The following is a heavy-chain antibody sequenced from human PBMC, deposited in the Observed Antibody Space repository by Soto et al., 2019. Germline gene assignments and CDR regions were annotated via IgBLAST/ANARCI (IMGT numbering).Heavy chain of an antibody. CDR1: GFTFSSYG. V-gene: IGHV3-23*01. D-gene: IGHD1-26*01. CDR3: AKGAPLGPTWDNWFDP. Sequence: EVQLLESGGGLVQPGGSLRLSCAASGFTFSSYGMSWVRQAPGKGLEWVSTISGSGRSTYYPDSVKGRLTISRDNSKNTLYLQMNSLIVEDTAVYYCAKGAPLGPTWDNWFDPWGQGTLVTVSS. CDR2: ISGSGRST. J-gene: IGHJ5*02.